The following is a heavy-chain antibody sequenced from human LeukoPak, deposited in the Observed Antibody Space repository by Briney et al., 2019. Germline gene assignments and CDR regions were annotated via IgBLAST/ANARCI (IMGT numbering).Heavy chain of an antibody. CDR2: IYYSGST. V-gene: IGHV4-39*01. J-gene: IGHJ6*02. CDR1: GNSISTNNYY. CDR3: ARGRSSSSSLFYYYYYGMDV. Sequence: PSETLSLTCTVSGNSISTNNYYWGWIRQPPGKGLEWIGSIYYSGSTYYNPSLKSRVTISVDTSKNQFSLKLSSVTAADTAVYYCARGRSSSSSLFYYYYYGMDVWGQGTTVTVSS. D-gene: IGHD6-6*01.